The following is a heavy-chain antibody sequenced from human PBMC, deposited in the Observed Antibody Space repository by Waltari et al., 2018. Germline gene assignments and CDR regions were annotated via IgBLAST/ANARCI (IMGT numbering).Heavy chain of an antibody. J-gene: IGHJ4*02. CDR1: GYTFTGYY. CDR2: INPNSGGT. CDR3: ARDRLGRYFDWLFSY. Sequence: QVQLVQSGAEVKKPGASVKVSCKASGYTFTGYYMHWVRTATGQGLEWMGRINPNSGGTNYAQKFQGRVTMTRDTSISTAYMELSRLRSDDTAVYYCARDRLGRYFDWLFSYWGQGTLVTVSS. D-gene: IGHD3-9*01. V-gene: IGHV1-2*06.